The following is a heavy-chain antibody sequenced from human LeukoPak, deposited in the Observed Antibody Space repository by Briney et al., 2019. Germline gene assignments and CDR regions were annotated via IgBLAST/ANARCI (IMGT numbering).Heavy chain of an antibody. Sequence: GGSLRLSCAASGITFSSYWMHWVRQAPGKGLVWASRINNDGSSTTYADSVKGRFTISRDNAKNTVYLQMNGLRAEDAGVYYCARVGGYDYFDYWGQGTLVTVSS. J-gene: IGHJ4*02. V-gene: IGHV3-74*01. CDR3: ARVGGYDYFDY. CDR1: GITFSSYW. D-gene: IGHD5-12*01. CDR2: INNDGSST.